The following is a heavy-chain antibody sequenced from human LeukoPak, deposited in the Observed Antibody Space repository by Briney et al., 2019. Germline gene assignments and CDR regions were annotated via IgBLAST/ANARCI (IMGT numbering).Heavy chain of an antibody. CDR2: INPSGGST. J-gene: IGHJ4*02. CDR1: EYTFTSYY. D-gene: IGHD1-14*01. V-gene: IGHV1-46*01. CDR3: AREPPPGGALNY. Sequence: ASVKVSCKASEYTFTSYYMHWVRQAPGQGLEWMGIINPSGGSTSYAQKFQGRVTMTRDTSTSTVYMELSSLRSEDTAVYYCAREPPPGGALNYWGQGTLVTVSS.